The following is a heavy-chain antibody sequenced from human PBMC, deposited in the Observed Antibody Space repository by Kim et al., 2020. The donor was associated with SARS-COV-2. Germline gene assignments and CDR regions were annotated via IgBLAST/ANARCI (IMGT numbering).Heavy chain of an antibody. Sequence: LKSRVTISVDTSKNQFSLKLSSVTAADTAVYYCARGGYDYVWGSYREFDYWGQGTLVTVSS. J-gene: IGHJ4*02. CDR3: ARGGYDYVWGSYREFDY. D-gene: IGHD3-16*02. V-gene: IGHV4-59*09.